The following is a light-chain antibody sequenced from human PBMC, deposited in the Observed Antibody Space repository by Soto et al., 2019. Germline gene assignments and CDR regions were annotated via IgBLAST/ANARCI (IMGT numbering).Light chain of an antibody. Sequence: QSVLTQPPSVSEAPRQRATISCSGSSSNIGANPVNWYQQLPRKAPKLLIYYDDLVPSGVSDRFSGSKSGTSASLAISGLQSEDEADYYCSTWDDSLNGLVFGGGTKVTVL. CDR3: STWDDSLNGLV. CDR1: SSNIGANP. CDR2: YDD. J-gene: IGLJ3*02. V-gene: IGLV1-36*01.